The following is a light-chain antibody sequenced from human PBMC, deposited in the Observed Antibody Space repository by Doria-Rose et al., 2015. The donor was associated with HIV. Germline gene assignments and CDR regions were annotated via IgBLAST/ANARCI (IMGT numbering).Light chain of an antibody. J-gene: IGKJ1*01. CDR3: HQYGTSWT. CDR2: DGS. CDR1: QSFSSTY. Sequence: TQSPGTLSLFPGERATLSCRASQSFSSTYLAWYQQKPGQAPSLLIYDGSTRATGIPDRFSASGSGADFTLTINRLEPEDFAPYYCHQYGTSWTFGQGTKVEI. V-gene: IGKV3-20*01.